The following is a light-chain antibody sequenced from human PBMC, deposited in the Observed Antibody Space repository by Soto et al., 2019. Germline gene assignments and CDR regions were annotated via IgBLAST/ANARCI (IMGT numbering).Light chain of an antibody. V-gene: IGKV1-6*01. CDR1: QSISSY. CDR3: LQDYNYPRT. CDR2: AAS. Sequence: IQMTQSPSSLSASVGDRVTITCRASQSISSYLNWYQQKPGKAPKLLIYAASSLQSGVPSRFSGSGSGTDFTLTITSLQPEDFATYCCLQDYNYPRTFGQGTKV. J-gene: IGKJ1*01.